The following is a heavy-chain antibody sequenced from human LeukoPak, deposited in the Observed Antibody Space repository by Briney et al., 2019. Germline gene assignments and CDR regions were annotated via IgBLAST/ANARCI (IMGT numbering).Heavy chain of an antibody. D-gene: IGHD1-26*01. V-gene: IGHV3-15*01. J-gene: IGHJ4*02. Sequence: RTGGSLRLSCAASGFTFSNYWMSWVRQAPGKGLEWVGRLKSKTDGGTTDYAAPVKGRFIISRDDSKNTLYLQVNSLKTEDTAVYYCTTGPSPVGAPDFWGQGTLVTVSS. CDR2: LKSKTDGGTT. CDR1: GFTFSNYW. CDR3: TTGPSPVGAPDF.